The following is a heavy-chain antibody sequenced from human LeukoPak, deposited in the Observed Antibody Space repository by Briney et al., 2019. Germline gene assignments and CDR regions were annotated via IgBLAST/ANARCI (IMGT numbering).Heavy chain of an antibody. CDR3: LSGSYILPPY. CDR2: IGVGSSNYT. J-gene: IGHJ4*02. D-gene: IGHD1-26*01. CDR1: GFRFSRYS. Sequence: GGSLRLSCAASGFRFSRYSMNWVRQAPGKGREWVSSIGVGSSNYTYYADSVKGRFTISRDDAKTSVYLQMNSLRVEDSAVYFCLSGSYILPPYWGQEALVTV. V-gene: IGHV3-21*01.